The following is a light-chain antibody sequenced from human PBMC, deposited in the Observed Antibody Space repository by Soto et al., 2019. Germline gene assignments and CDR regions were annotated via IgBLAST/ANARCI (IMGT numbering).Light chain of an antibody. CDR2: DAS. Sequence: EIVLTQSPATLSLSPGERATLSCRASQSVSTYLAWYQQKPGQAPRLLIYDASNRATGTPARFSGSGSGTDFTLTIGSLEPEDFAVYYCQQQETFGQGTKVDIK. CDR1: QSVSTY. V-gene: IGKV3-11*01. J-gene: IGKJ1*01. CDR3: QQQET.